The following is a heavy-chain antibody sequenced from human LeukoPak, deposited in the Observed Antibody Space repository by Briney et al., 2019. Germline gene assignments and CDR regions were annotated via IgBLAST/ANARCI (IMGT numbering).Heavy chain of an antibody. V-gene: IGHV3-21*01. CDR2: ISSGGNYM. CDR1: ESTFRNYS. D-gene: IGHD2-2*02. J-gene: IGHJ6*03. CDR3: ARSPALYYCFYMDV. Sequence: GGSLRLSCAASESTFRNYSMNWVRQAPGKGLEWVSSISSGGNYMFYVNSVKGRFTISRDNLKNSLFLQMNTLRAEDTAVYYCARSPALYYCFYMDVWGKGTTVTVSS.